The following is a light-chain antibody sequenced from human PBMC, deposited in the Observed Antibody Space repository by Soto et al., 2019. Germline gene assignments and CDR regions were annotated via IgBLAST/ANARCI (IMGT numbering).Light chain of an antibody. CDR2: DVS. Sequence: EIVLTQSPATLSLSPGERATLSCRASQSVSSYLAWYQQKPGQAPRLLIYDVSNRATGIPARFSGSGSGTDFTLTISSLAPEDFAVYYCQQRSNWPPTWTFGQGTKVDIK. CDR1: QSVSSY. J-gene: IGKJ1*01. CDR3: QQRSNWPPTWT. V-gene: IGKV3-11*01.